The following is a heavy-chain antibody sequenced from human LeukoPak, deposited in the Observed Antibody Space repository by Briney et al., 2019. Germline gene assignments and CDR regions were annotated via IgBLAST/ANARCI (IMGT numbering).Heavy chain of an antibody. Sequence: GGSLRLSCAASGFTFSSYAMSWVRQAPGKGLEWVSAIRGSGGSTYYADSVKGRFTISRDNSKNTLYLQMNSLRAEDTAVYYCAKGSTVIRYYYYYYMDVWGKGTTVTVSS. CDR2: IRGSGGST. CDR3: AKGSTVIRYYYYYYMDV. J-gene: IGHJ6*03. V-gene: IGHV3-23*01. CDR1: GFTFSSYA. D-gene: IGHD4-17*01.